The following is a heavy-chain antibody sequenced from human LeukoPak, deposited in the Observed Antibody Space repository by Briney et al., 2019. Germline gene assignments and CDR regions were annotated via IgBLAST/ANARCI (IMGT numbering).Heavy chain of an antibody. V-gene: IGHV4-59*08. CDR3: ARHSGTFYYYYYMDV. J-gene: IGHJ6*03. Sequence: PSETLSLTCTVSGGSFSNYYWSWIRQPPGKGLEWLGSIYRSGSTYYNPSLKSRVTISVDMSKNQFSLKLSSVTAADTAVYYCARHSGTFYYYYYMDVWGKGTSVTVPS. CDR2: IYRSGST. D-gene: IGHD1-26*01. CDR1: GGSFSNYY.